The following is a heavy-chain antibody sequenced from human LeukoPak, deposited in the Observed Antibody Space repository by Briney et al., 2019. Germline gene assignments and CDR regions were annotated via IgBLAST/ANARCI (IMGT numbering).Heavy chain of an antibody. Sequence: ASVKVSCKASGYSFTGYYMHWVRQAPGQGLEWMGWINPNSGGTNYAQKFQGRVTMTRATSISTAYMELSRLRSDDTAVYYCARDLGRVATIGHYYYGMDVWGQGTTVTISS. CDR1: GYSFTGYY. CDR3: ARDLGRVATIGHYYYGMDV. V-gene: IGHV1-2*02. D-gene: IGHD5-12*01. J-gene: IGHJ6*02. CDR2: INPNSGGT.